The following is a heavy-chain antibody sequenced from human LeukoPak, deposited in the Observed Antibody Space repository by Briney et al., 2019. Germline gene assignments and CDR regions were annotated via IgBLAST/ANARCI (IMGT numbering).Heavy chain of an antibody. Sequence: GGSLRLSCAASGFTFSSYGMHWVRQAPGKGLEWVAVIWYDGSNKYYADSVKGRFTISRDNSKNTLYLQMNSLRAEDTAVYYCARGSDHILYSNYEGSWDYWGQGTLVTVSS. J-gene: IGHJ4*02. D-gene: IGHD4-11*01. CDR2: IWYDGSNK. CDR1: GFTFSSYG. V-gene: IGHV3-33*01. CDR3: ARGSDHILYSNYEGSWDY.